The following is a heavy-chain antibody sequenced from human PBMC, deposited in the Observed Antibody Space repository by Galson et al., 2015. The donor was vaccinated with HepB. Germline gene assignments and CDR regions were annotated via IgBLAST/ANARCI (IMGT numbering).Heavy chain of an antibody. Sequence: SVKVSCKASGYTFTKHYIHWVRQAPGQGLEWVGVIDASGGGTTYALKFQGGVTMTREISTGTVYMELSSLRSEDTAVYYCARNIIVVPTNIPRDKKEYYYYGLDVWGQGTTVTVSS. V-gene: IGHV1-46*01. J-gene: IGHJ6*02. CDR3: ARNIIVVPTNIPRDKKEYYYYGLDV. CDR1: GYTFTKHY. CDR2: IDASGGGT. D-gene: IGHD2-2*02.